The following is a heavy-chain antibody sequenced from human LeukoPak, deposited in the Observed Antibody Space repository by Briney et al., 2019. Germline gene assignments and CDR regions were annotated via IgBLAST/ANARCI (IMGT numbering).Heavy chain of an antibody. J-gene: IGHJ5*02. CDR3: ARIDYSGSGSYWWFDP. Sequence: PSETLSLTCTVSGGSISSGSYYWSWIRQPAGKGLEWIGRIYTSGSTNYNPSLKSRVTISVDTSKNQFSLKLSSVTAADTAVYYCARIDYSGSGSYWWFDPWGQGTLVIVSS. CDR1: GGSISSGSYY. CDR2: IYTSGST. D-gene: IGHD3-10*01. V-gene: IGHV4-61*02.